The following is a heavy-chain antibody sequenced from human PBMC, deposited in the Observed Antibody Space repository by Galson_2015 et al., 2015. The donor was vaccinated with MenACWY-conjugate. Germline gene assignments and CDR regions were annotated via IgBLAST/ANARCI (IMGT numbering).Heavy chain of an antibody. J-gene: IGHJ4*02. CDR2: VDPTDSYT. Sequence: QSGAEGKKPGESLRISCKGSGYSFTTYWISWVRQMPGKGLEWMGRVDPTDSYTIYSPSFQGHVSISTDKSITTAYLQWSSLKASDTAMYYCARHYSSGWYSDYWGQGTLVTVSS. D-gene: IGHD6-19*01. V-gene: IGHV5-10-1*01. CDR3: ARHYSSGWYSDY. CDR1: GYSFTTYW.